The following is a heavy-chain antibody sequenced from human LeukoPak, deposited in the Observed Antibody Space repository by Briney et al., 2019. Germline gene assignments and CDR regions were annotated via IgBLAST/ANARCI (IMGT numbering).Heavy chain of an antibody. CDR3: AKTTVTSEEYFYYYMDV. V-gene: IGHV1-18*01. CDR1: GYTFTSYG. CDR2: IITYNGNT. Sequence: ASVKVSCRTSGYTFTSYGLSWVRQAPGQGLEWMGCIITYNGNTYYSQKLQGRVTMTTDTSTSTAYMELRSLRSDDTAVYYCAKTTVTSEEYFYYYMDVWGKGTTITVSS. J-gene: IGHJ6*03. D-gene: IGHD4-17*01.